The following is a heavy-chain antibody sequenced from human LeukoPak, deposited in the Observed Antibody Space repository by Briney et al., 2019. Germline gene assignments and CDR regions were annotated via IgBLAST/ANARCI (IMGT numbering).Heavy chain of an antibody. CDR1: GGSISSSSFY. D-gene: IGHD3-22*01. CDR3: ARHKSLGSSAYYYPFDY. CDR2: IYYSGGT. Sequence: SETLSLTCTVSGGSISSSSFYWGWIRQPPGKGLEWIGSIYYSGGTYYNPSLKSRITISMDTSKNKFSLKLSSVTAADTAVYYCARHKSLGSSAYYYPFDYWGQGTLVTVSS. J-gene: IGHJ4*02. V-gene: IGHV4-39*01.